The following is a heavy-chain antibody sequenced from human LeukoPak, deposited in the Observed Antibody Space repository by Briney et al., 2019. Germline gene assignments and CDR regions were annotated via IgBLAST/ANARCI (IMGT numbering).Heavy chain of an antibody. J-gene: IGHJ3*02. Sequence: GGSLRLSCAASGFMFSSYWVTWVRQAPGKGLEWVANINPDGSVKYYVDSVKGRFTISRDNAKNSLYLQMNSLRVEDTTIYYCARDSSPNDGNNNYDAFDIWGRGTMVTVSS. V-gene: IGHV3-7*01. CDR3: ARDSSPNDGNNNYDAFDI. D-gene: IGHD5-24*01. CDR2: INPDGSVK. CDR1: GFMFSSYW.